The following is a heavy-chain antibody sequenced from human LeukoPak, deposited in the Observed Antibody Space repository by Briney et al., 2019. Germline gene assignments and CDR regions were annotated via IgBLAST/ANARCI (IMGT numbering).Heavy chain of an antibody. CDR1: GHTFSTFG. CDR2: ISTYNGNT. J-gene: IGHJ4*02. Sequence: GASVKVSCKASGHTFSTFGINWVRQAPGQGLEWMGWISTYNGNTNYAQNLQGRVTMTTDTSTSTAYMELRSLRSDDTAVYYCARDGALSVRGVISEDYWGQGTLVTVSS. D-gene: IGHD3-10*01. CDR3: ARDGALSVRGVISEDY. V-gene: IGHV1-18*01.